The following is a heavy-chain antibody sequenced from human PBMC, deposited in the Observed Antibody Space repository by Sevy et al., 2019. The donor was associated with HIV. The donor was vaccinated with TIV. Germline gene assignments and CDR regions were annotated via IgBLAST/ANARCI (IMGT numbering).Heavy chain of an antibody. CDR1: GGTFNSYI. D-gene: IGHD3-3*01. V-gene: IGHV1-69*10. CDR2: ITPILGRV. Sequence: ASVKVSCKASGGTFNSYIFTWVRQAPGQGLEWMGAITPILGRVNYSQKFQGRVTITADESTTTVYMDLSSLRSEDTAVYYCAAWSISLDPWGQGTLVTVSS. CDR3: AAWSISLDP. J-gene: IGHJ5*02.